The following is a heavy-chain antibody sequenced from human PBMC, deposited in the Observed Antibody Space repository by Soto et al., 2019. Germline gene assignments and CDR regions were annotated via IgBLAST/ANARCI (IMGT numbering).Heavy chain of an antibody. J-gene: IGHJ4*02. CDR2: IIPIFGTA. Sequence: SVKVSCKASGGTFSSYAISWVRQAPGQGLEWMGGIIPIFGTANYAQKFQGRVTITADESTSTAYMELSSLRFEDTAVHYCARGIMIDPLYYFDYWGQGTLVTVSS. D-gene: IGHD3-16*01. CDR1: GGTFSSYA. V-gene: IGHV1-69*13. CDR3: ARGIMIDPLYYFDY.